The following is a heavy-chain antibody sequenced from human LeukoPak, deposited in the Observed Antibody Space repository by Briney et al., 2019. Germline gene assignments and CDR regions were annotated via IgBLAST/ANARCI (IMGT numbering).Heavy chain of an antibody. D-gene: IGHD4/OR15-4a*01. CDR2: IKEDGSEK. CDR1: GFTFSTSW. Sequence: GGSLRLSCAASGFTFSTSWMSWVRQAPGEGLEWVANIKEDGSEKYYVDSVKGRFTISRDNAKNSLYLQMNSLRAEDTAVYYCARRAGAYSHPYDYWGQGTLVTVSS. J-gene: IGHJ4*02. V-gene: IGHV3-7*03. CDR3: ARRAGAYSHPYDY.